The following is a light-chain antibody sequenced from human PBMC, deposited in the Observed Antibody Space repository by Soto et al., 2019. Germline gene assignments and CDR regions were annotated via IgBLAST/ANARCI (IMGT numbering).Light chain of an antibody. CDR1: QSVSSRY. Sequence: EIVLTQSPVTLSLSPGERATLSCRASQSVSSRYFAWYQQKPGQAPRLLIYAASSRAAGIPDRFSGRGSGTDFSLTISRLEPEDFAVYYCHQYASSRTFGPGTKVE. V-gene: IGKV3-20*01. J-gene: IGKJ1*01. CDR2: AAS. CDR3: HQYASSRT.